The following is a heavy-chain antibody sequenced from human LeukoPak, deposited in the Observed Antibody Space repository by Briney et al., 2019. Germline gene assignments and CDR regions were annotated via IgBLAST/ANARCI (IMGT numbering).Heavy chain of an antibody. CDR1: GFTFSSNY. CDR2: IFSGGTT. V-gene: IGHV3-53*01. CDR3: AREGNYYDMDV. Sequence: GGSLRLSCAASGFTFSSNYMSWVRQAPGKGLEWVSVIFSGGTTYYSDSVMGQFTISRDNSKNTLYLQMNSLRAEDTAVYYCAREGNYYDMDVWGQGTTVTVSS. J-gene: IGHJ6*02.